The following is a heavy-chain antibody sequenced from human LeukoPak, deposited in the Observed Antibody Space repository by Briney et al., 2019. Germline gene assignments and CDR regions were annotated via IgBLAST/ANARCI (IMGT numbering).Heavy chain of an antibody. Sequence: SETLSLTCTVSGGSISSYYWSWIRQPPGKGLEWIGYIYYSGSTNYNPSLKSRVTISVDTSKNQFSLKLSSVTAADTAVYYWARLPGGNYYDYGGQGTLVTVSS. V-gene: IGHV4-59*01. J-gene: IGHJ4*02. CDR3: ARLPGGNYYDY. CDR2: IYYSGST. CDR1: GGSISSYY.